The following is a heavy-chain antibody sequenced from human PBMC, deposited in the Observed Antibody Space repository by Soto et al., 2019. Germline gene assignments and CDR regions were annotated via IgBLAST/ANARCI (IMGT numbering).Heavy chain of an antibody. J-gene: IGHJ4*02. V-gene: IGHV3-30-3*01. D-gene: IGHD6-19*01. CDR2: ISYDGGNK. Sequence: QVQLVESGGGVVRPGRSRRLSFAASGFTFRGYAEHWVGQALGMGLEGVAVISYDGGNKYYADSVEGRFTISRDNSKNTLYLQMNSLRAEDRAVYYCARDNVAVAGMDYWGQGTLVTVSS. CDR3: ARDNVAVAGMDY. CDR1: GFTFRGYA.